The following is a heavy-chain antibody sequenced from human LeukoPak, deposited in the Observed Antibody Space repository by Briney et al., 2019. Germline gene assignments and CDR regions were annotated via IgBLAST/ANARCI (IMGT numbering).Heavy chain of an antibody. CDR3: ARDLPLDYGDYEGAWFDP. CDR1: GFTFSSYW. D-gene: IGHD4-17*01. Sequence: GGSLRLSCAASGFTFSSYWMSWVRQAPGKGVEWVASIKRDGSETYYVDSVKGRFTISRDNAKNSLYLQMNSLRAEDTAVYYCARDLPLDYGDYEGAWFDPWGQGTLVTVSS. V-gene: IGHV3-7*01. J-gene: IGHJ5*02. CDR2: IKRDGSET.